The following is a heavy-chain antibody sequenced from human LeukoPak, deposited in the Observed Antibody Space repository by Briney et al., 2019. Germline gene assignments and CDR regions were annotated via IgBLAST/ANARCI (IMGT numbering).Heavy chain of an antibody. Sequence: PSETLSLTCAVYGGSFSGYYWSWIRQPPGKGLEWIGEINHSGSTNYNPSLKSRVTISVDTSKNQFSLKLSSVTAADTAVYYCAVEAYYYGSGFGFDPWGQGTLVTVSS. CDR3: AVEAYYYGSGFGFDP. J-gene: IGHJ5*02. CDR1: GGSFSGYY. D-gene: IGHD3-10*01. CDR2: INHSGST. V-gene: IGHV4-34*01.